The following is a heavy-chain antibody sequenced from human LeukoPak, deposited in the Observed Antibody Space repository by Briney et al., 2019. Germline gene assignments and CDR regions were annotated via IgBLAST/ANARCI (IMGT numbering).Heavy chain of an antibody. D-gene: IGHD1-7*01. V-gene: IGHV1-18*01. CDR2: ISASNGNT. J-gene: IGHJ4*02. Sequence: GASVKVSYKASGYTFTSYGISWVRQAPGQGLEWMGWISASNGNTNYAQKFRDRVTMSTDTSTGTAYLDVRSLTSDDTAVYYCARDHSNWNYAPDFWGQGTLVIVSS. CDR3: ARDHSNWNYAPDF. CDR1: GYTFTSYG.